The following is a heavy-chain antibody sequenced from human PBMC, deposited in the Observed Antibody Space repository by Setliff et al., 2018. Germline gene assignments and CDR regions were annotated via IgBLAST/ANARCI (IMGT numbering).Heavy chain of an antibody. Sequence: GGSLRLSCAASGFTFSSYAMTWVRQAPGKGLEWVSAIRGSGDATSYADSVKGRFTISRDNSQNTLFLQMNGLRPEDTAFYHCAKVKKQLIRGFGLDYWGPGTPVTVSS. D-gene: IGHD3-10*01. CDR1: GFTFSSYA. V-gene: IGHV3-23*01. CDR3: AKVKKQLIRGFGLDY. CDR2: IRGSGDAT. J-gene: IGHJ4*02.